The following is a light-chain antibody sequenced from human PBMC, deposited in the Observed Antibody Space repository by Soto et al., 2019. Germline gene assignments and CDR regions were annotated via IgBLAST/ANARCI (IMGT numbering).Light chain of an antibody. V-gene: IGLV1-40*01. J-gene: IGLJ1*01. CDR1: SSNIGAGYD. CDR3: QPYDSRLSGYV. CDR2: GNS. Sequence: QSVLTQPPAVSWAPGQRVTISCTGSSSNIGAGYDVHWYQQLPGTAPKLLLYGNSNRPSGVPDRFSGSKSGTSASLAITGLQAVDEADYCCQPYDSRLSGYVFGTGTKLTV.